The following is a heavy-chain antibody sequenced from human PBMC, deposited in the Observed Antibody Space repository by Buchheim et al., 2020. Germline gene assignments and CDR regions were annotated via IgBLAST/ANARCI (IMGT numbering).Heavy chain of an antibody. D-gene: IGHD1-26*01. J-gene: IGHJ4*02. CDR2: IIPILGIA. Sequence: QVQLVQSGAEVKKPGSSVKVSCKASGGTFSSYAISWVRQAPGQGLEWMGRIIPILGIANYAQRLQGRVTITADKSTSSAYMALSSLRSEDTAVYYCARDLGGSRGDYWGQGTL. CDR1: GGTFSSYA. V-gene: IGHV1-69*04. CDR3: ARDLGGSRGDY.